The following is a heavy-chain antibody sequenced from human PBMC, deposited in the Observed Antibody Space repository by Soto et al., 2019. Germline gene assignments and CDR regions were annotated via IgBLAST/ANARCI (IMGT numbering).Heavy chain of an antibody. CDR1: GGTFSSYA. D-gene: IGHD3-22*01. V-gene: IGHV1-69*01. Sequence: QVQLVQSGAEEKKPGSSVKVSCKASGGTFSSYAISWVRQAPGQGLEWMGGVIPIFGTANYAQKFQGRVTITADESTSTAYTELSSLRSEDTAVYYCASGSPRYYYDSSGSPHFDYWGQGTLVTVSS. CDR2: VIPIFGTA. J-gene: IGHJ4*02. CDR3: ASGSPRYYYDSSGSPHFDY.